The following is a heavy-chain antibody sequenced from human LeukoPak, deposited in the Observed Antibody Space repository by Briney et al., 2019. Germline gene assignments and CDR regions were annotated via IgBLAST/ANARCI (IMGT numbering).Heavy chain of an antibody. J-gene: IGHJ5*02. V-gene: IGHV4-39*01. CDR3: ARHSSSSSGNNWFDP. CDR1: GGSIITSSYY. Sequence: SETLPLTCTVSGGSIITSSYYWGWIRQPPAKGLGWIGSIYYSGSTYYNPSLKSRVTISVDTSKNQFSLKLSSVTAADTAVYYCARHSSSSSGNNWFDPWGQGTLVTVSS. CDR2: IYYSGST. D-gene: IGHD6-6*01.